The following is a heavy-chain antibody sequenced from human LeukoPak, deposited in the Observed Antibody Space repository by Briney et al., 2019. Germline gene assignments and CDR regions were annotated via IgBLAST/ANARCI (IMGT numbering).Heavy chain of an antibody. Sequence: ASVKVSCKASGYTFTSYYMHWVRQAPGQGLEWMGIINPSGGSTSYAQKFQGRVTMTRDMSTSTVYMELSSLRSGDTAVYYCARRSYLYYFDYWGQGTLVTVSS. J-gene: IGHJ4*02. D-gene: IGHD1-26*01. CDR1: GYTFTSYY. CDR3: ARRSYLYYFDY. V-gene: IGHV1-46*01. CDR2: INPSGGST.